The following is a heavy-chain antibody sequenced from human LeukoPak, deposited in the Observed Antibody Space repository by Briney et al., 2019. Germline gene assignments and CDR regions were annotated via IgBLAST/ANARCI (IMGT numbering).Heavy chain of an antibody. CDR1: GYTFTSYD. D-gene: IGHD6-6*01. V-gene: IGHV1-8*01. J-gene: IGHJ6*03. Sequence: ASVKVSCKASGYTFTSYDINWVRQATGQGLEWMGWMNPNSGNTGYAQKFQGRVTMTGNTSISTAYMELSSLRSEDTAVYYCARVPSSIAARRPAYYYMDVWGKGTTVTVSS. CDR3: ARVPSSIAARRPAYYYMDV. CDR2: MNPNSGNT.